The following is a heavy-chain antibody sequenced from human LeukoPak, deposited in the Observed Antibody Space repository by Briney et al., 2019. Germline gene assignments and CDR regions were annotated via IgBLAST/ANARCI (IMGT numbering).Heavy chain of an antibody. J-gene: IGHJ4*02. CDR2: IYYSGST. CDR1: GGSISSYY. Sequence: PSGTLSLTCTVSGGSISSYYWSWIRQPPGKGLEWIGFIYYSGSTNYHPSLKSRVTISVDTSKNQFSLKLSSVTAADMGVYYCAKSRDGYNNWQFDYWGQGTLVTVSS. V-gene: IGHV4-59*08. CDR3: AKSRDGYNNWQFDY. D-gene: IGHD5-24*01.